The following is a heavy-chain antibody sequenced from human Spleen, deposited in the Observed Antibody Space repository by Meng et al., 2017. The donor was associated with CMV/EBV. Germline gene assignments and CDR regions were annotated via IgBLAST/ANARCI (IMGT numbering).Heavy chain of an antibody. CDR3: ARSGVALRFLEWTKAFDI. CDR1: GYTFTSYG. J-gene: IGHJ3*02. V-gene: IGHV1-18*01. CDR2: TSTYNGIT. D-gene: IGHD3-3*01. Sequence: ASVKVSCKASGYTFTSYGISWVRQAPGQGLEWLGWTSTYNGITNYAQNLQDRVTMTTDTSTSTAYMELRSLRSDDTAVYYCARSGVALRFLEWTKAFDIWGQGTMVTVSS.